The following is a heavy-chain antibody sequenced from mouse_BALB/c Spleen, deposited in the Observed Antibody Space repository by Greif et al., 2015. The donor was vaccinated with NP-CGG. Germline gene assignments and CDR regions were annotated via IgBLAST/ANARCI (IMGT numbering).Heavy chain of an antibody. V-gene: IGHV3-8*02. D-gene: IGHD1-1*01. J-gene: IGHJ3*01. CDR2: ISYSGST. CDR3: ARGDYGSSDGFAY. CDR1: GDSITSGY. Sequence: EVQLQQSGPSLVKPSQTLSLTCSVTGDSITSGYWNWIRKFPGNKLEYMGYISYSGSTYYNPSLKSRISITRDTSKNQYYLQLNSVTTEDTATYYCARGDYGSSDGFAYWGQGTLVTVSA.